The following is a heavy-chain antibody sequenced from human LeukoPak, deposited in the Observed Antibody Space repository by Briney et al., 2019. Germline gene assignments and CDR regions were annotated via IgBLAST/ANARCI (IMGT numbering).Heavy chain of an antibody. V-gene: IGHV4-30-4*08. J-gene: IGHJ2*01. Sequence: SETLSLTCTVSGGSISSSSYYWGWIRQPPGKGLEWIGYIYYSGSTYYNPSLKSRVSISVDTSKNQFSLKLSSVTAADTAVYYCARARCDTAITPRYWYFDLWGRGTLVAVSS. CDR2: IYYSGST. CDR3: ARARCDTAITPRYWYFDL. D-gene: IGHD5-24*01. CDR1: GGSISSSSYY.